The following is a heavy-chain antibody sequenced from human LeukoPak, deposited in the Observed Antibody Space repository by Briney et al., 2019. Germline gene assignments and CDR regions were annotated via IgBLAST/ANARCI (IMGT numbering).Heavy chain of an antibody. D-gene: IGHD3-10*01. CDR1: GGTFSSYT. J-gene: IGHJ4*02. CDR2: IIPILGLA. Sequence: ASVKVSCKASGGTFSSYTLSWVRQAPGQGLEWMGGIIPILGLANYAQKFQGRDTITADKSTSTAYMELSSLRSEDTAVYYCASHYGSGSYASDYWGQGTLVTVSS. V-gene: IGHV1-69*10. CDR3: ASHYGSGSYASDY.